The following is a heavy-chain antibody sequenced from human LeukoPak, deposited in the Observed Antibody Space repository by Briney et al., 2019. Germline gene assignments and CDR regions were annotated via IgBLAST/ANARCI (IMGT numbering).Heavy chain of an antibody. V-gene: IGHV1-69*13. CDR2: IIPIFGTA. J-gene: IGHJ4*02. D-gene: IGHD4-17*01. Sequence: ASVKVSCKASGGTFSSYAISWVRQAPGQGLEWMGGIIPIFGTANYAQKFQGRVTITADESTSTAYMELSSLRPEDTAVYYCATGLVSTVTTTLDYWGQGTLVTVSS. CDR1: GGTFSSYA. CDR3: ATGLVSTVTTTLDY.